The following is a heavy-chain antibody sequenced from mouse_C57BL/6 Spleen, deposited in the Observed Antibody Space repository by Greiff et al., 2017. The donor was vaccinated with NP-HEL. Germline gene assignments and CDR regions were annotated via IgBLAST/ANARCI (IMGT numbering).Heavy chain of an antibody. D-gene: IGHD1-1*01. CDR2: IDPEDGET. Sequence: VQLQQSGAELVKPGASVKLSCTASGFNIKDYYMHWVKQRTEQGLEWIGRIDPEDGETKYAQKFQGKATMTADTSSNTAYMQLSSRTSEYTAVYYCARSITTLVSFDYWGQGTPLTVSS. CDR1: GFNIKDYY. V-gene: IGHV14-2*01. J-gene: IGHJ2*01. CDR3: ARSITTLVSFDY.